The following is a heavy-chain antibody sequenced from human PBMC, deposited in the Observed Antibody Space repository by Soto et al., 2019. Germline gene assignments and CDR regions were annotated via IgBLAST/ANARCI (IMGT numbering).Heavy chain of an antibody. Sequence: QVQLQESGPGLVKPSGTLSLTCAVSGGSISSNNWWSWVRQPPGKGLEWIGEIYQSGSTNYNPSLKSRVTISVEKSKNQFSLKLSSVTAADTAVYYCARGGIAADYGMDVWGQGTTVTVSS. V-gene: IGHV4-4*02. CDR3: ARGGIAADYGMDV. D-gene: IGHD6-25*01. CDR2: IYQSGST. J-gene: IGHJ6*02. CDR1: GGSISSNNW.